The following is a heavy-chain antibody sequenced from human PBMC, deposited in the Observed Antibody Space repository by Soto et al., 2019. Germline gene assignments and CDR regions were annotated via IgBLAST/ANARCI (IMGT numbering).Heavy chain of an antibody. Sequence: PSETLSLTCSVSDDSINSDKYYWGWIRQPPGKGLEWIGSIYYRGNAYYNPSLQTRVTISVDTSKNQFSLKLSSVTAADTAVYYCASLVYYDFWSGYYPTQGGSFDYWGQGTLVTVSS. V-gene: IGHV4-39*07. D-gene: IGHD3-3*01. J-gene: IGHJ4*02. CDR2: IYYRGNA. CDR1: DDSINSDKYY. CDR3: ASLVYYDFWSGYYPTQGGSFDY.